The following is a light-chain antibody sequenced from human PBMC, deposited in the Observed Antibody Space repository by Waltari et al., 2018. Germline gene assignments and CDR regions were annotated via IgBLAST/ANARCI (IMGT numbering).Light chain of an antibody. V-gene: IGKV3-15*01. CDR3: QQYYNWPLT. CDR1: QGVSSK. J-gene: IGKJ4*01. CDR2: DVS. Sequence: EIVMTQSPVTLYVSPGESATISCRASQGVSSKLAWYQQKFGQAPKVLIYDVSTRATGTPARFSGTGSGTEFTLIISSLQSEDFALYYCQQYYNWPLTFGGGTKVEIK.